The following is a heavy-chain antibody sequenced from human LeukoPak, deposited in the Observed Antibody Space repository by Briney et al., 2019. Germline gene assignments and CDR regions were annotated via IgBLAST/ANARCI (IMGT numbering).Heavy chain of an antibody. Sequence: GGSLSLSCAASGFTFSSYSMNWVRQAPGKGLEWVSSISSSSSYIYYADSVKDLLTIAKDDAKNALYLKMNSLRADDTAVYYCAREGDIAVAGIGEGFGYWGQGTLVTVSS. D-gene: IGHD6-19*01. CDR1: GFTFSSYS. CDR3: AREGDIAVAGIGEGFGY. V-gene: IGHV3-21*01. CDR2: ISSSSSYI. J-gene: IGHJ4*02.